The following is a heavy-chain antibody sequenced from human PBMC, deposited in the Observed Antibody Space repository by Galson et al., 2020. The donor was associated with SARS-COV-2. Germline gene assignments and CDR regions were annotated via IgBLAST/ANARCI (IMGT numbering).Heavy chain of an antibody. J-gene: IGHJ4*02. Sequence: ASVKVSCKVSGYTLTELSMHWVRQAPGKGLEWMGGFDPEDGETIYAQKFQGRVTMTEDTSTDTAYMELSSLRSEDTAVYYCATGLAYYGSGGVFDYWGQGTLVTVSS. CDR3: ATGLAYYGSGGVFDY. D-gene: IGHD3-10*01. CDR1: GYTLTELS. CDR2: FDPEDGET. V-gene: IGHV1-24*01.